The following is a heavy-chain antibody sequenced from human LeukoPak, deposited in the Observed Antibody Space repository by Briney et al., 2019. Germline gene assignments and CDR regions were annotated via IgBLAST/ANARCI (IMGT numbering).Heavy chain of an antibody. V-gene: IGHV4-59*01. CDR3: ARDSVYGTNWSDP. CDR1: GASISSSN. Sequence: SETLSLICTVSGASISSSNWDWIRQAPGKGLQWIGYITFSGGTNYNPSLGSRVTISLDMSKNQFSLKLTSVTAADTAIYYCARDSVYGTNWSDPRGQGTLVTVSS. CDR2: ITFSGGT. D-gene: IGHD2-8*01. J-gene: IGHJ5*02.